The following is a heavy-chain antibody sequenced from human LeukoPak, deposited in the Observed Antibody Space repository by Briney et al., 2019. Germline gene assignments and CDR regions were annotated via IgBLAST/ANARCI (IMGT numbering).Heavy chain of an antibody. J-gene: IGHJ4*02. V-gene: IGHV4-34*01. CDR3: PRSGFLHYFDH. D-gene: IGHD2-21*01. CDR1: GGSFSGYY. CDR2: INHSRST. Sequence: ASETLSLTCAVYGGSFSGYYWSWIRQPPGKGLEWIGEINHSRSTHYNPSLNSRLTISVDTSKNQFSLKLSSVTAADTAVYYCPRSGFLHYFDHWGQGTLVTVSS.